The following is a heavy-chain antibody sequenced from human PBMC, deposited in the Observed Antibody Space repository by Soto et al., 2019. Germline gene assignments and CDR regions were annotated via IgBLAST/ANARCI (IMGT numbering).Heavy chain of an antibody. CDR1: GGSISSYY. CDR2: IYYSGST. V-gene: IGHV4-59*12. Sequence: PSETLSLTCTVSGGSISSYYWSWIRQPPGKGLEWIGYIYYSGSTNYNPPLKSRVTISVDRSKNQFSLKLSSVTAADTAVYYCARSRQIDYGETFDYWGQGTLVTVSS. CDR3: ARSRQIDYGETFDY. D-gene: IGHD4-17*01. J-gene: IGHJ4*02.